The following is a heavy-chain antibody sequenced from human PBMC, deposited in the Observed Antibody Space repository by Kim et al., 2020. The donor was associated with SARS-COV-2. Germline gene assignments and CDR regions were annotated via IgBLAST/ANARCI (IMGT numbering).Heavy chain of an antibody. J-gene: IGHJ4*02. CDR3: ARGRVSSL. CDR1: GGSFSGYY. V-gene: IGHV4-34*01. D-gene: IGHD6-13*01. Sequence: SETLSLTCAVYGGSFSGYYWSWIRQPPGKGLEWIGEINHSGSTNYNPSLKSRVTISVDTSKNQFSLKLSSVTAADTAVYYCARGRVSSLWGQGTLVTVSS. CDR2: INHSGST.